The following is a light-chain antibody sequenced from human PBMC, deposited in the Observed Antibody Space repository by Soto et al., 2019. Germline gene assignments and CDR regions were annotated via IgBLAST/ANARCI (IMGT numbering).Light chain of an antibody. CDR1: QGIGNF. J-gene: IGKJ4*01. Sequence: DIQMTQSPASLSASVGDTVTITCRASQGIGNFLAWFQQKPGKAPTSLISEASSLQSGVPSRFSGSGSGTDVTLTTSSLQPEDFATYYCQQYHSYPVTFGGGTKVEFK. CDR3: QQYHSYPVT. CDR2: EAS. V-gene: IGKV1-16*01.